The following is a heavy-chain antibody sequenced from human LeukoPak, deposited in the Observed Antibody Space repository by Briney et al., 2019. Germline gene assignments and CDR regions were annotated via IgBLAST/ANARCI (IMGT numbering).Heavy chain of an antibody. CDR1: GGSFSGYY. CDR3: ARRSSRYSYDYGY. CDR2: INHSGST. Sequence: PSETLSLTCAVYGGSFSGYYWSWIRQPPGKGLEWIGEINHSGSTNYNPSLKSRVTISVDTSKNQFSLKLSSVTAADTAVYYCARRSSRYSYDYGYWGQGTLVTVSS. J-gene: IGHJ4*02. D-gene: IGHD5-18*01. V-gene: IGHV4-34*01.